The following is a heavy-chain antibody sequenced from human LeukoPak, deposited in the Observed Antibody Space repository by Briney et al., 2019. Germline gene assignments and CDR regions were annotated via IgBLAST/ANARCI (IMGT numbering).Heavy chain of an antibody. CDR2: MYYNGNR. J-gene: IGHJ4*02. D-gene: IGHD6-19*01. Sequence: SETLSLTCTVSGASISSYYWGWIRQPPGKGLEWIGYMYYNGNRNYNPSLKSRVTISLDTPKNQFSLKLNSVTAADTAVYYCAREGVAGSNYWGQGTLVTVSS. CDR3: AREGVAGSNY. V-gene: IGHV4-59*01. CDR1: GASISSYY.